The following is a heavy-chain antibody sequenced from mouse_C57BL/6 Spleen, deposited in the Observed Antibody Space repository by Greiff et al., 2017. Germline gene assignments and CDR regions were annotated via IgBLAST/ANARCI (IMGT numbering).Heavy chain of an antibody. D-gene: IGHD2-4*01. CDR1: GYTFTSYW. CDR3: ARGNYYDYDAWFAY. J-gene: IGHJ3*01. Sequence: QVQLQQPGAELVRPGSSVKLSCKASGYTFTSYWMHWVKQRPIQGLEWIGNIDPSDSETHYNQKFKDKATLTVDESSSTAYMQLSSLTSEDSAVYYCARGNYYDYDAWFAYWGQGTLVTVSA. CDR2: IDPSDSET. V-gene: IGHV1-52*01.